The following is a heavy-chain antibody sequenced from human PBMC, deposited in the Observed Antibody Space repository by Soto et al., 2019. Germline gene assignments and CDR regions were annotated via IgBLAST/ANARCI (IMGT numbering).Heavy chain of an antibody. CDR3: AKDGRPYLTYDSSGYSIDY. CDR2: ISGSGGST. CDR1: GFTFSSYA. Sequence: GGSLRLSCAASGFTFSSYAMSWVRQAPGKGLEWVSAISGSGGSTYYADSVKGWFTISRDNSKNTLYLQMNSLRAEDTAVYYCAKDGRPYLTYDSSGYSIDYWGQGTLVTVSS. D-gene: IGHD3-22*01. J-gene: IGHJ4*02. V-gene: IGHV3-23*01.